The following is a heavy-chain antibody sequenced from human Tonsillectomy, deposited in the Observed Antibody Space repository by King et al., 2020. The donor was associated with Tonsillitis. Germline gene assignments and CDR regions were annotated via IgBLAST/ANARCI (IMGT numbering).Heavy chain of an antibody. D-gene: IGHD1-1*01. J-gene: IGHJ6*03. CDR2: IGTAGDT. CDR3: ARAGPRYYYYYMDV. V-gene: IGHV3-13*01. Sequence: VQLVESGGGLVQPGGSLRLSCAASGFTFSSYDMHWVRQATGKGLEWVSAIGTAGDTYYPGSVKGRFTISRENAKNSLYLQMNSLRAGDTAVYYCARAGPRYYYYYMDVWGKGTTVTVSS. CDR1: GFTFSSYD.